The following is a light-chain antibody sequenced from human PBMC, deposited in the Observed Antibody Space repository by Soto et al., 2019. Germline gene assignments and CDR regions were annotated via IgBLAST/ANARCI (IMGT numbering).Light chain of an antibody. Sequence: QSALTQPRSVSGSPGQSVTISFTGTSSDVGGYNYVSWYQQEPGKAPKFLIYDVSVRPSGVPDRFSGSKSGNTASLTISGLQAEDEADYYCCSYAGSYTVLFGGGTKLTVL. CDR1: SSDVGGYNY. CDR2: DVS. CDR3: CSYAGSYTVL. J-gene: IGLJ2*01. V-gene: IGLV2-11*01.